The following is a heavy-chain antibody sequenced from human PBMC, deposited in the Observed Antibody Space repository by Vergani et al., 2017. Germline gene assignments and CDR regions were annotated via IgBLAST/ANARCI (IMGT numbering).Heavy chain of an antibody. CDR2: IKSKTDGGTT. CDR3: TTAYDFWSGYNCAGSWFDP. D-gene: IGHD3-3*01. V-gene: IGHV3-15*01. CDR1: GFTFSSYE. J-gene: IGHJ5*02. Sequence: EVQLVESGGGLVKPGGSLRLSCAASGFTFSSYEMNWVRQAPGKGLEWVGRIKSKTDGGTTDYGAPVKGRFTIARHDSKNTLYLQMNSLKTEDTAVYYCTTAYDFWSGYNCAGSWFDPWGQGTLVTVSS.